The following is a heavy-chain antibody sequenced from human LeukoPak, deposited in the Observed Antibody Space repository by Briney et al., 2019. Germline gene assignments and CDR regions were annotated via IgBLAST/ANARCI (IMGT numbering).Heavy chain of an antibody. CDR2: ISSSGSTI. V-gene: IGHV3-11*01. CDR3: ARGPEAVAGTDYYYYGMDV. D-gene: IGHD6-19*01. CDR1: GFTFSDYY. Sequence: GGSLRLSCAASGFTFSDYYMSWIRRAPGKGLEWVSYISSSGSTIYYADSVKGRFTISRDNAKNSLYLQMNSLRAEDTAVYYCARGPEAVAGTDYYYYGMDVWGQGTTVTVSS. J-gene: IGHJ6*02.